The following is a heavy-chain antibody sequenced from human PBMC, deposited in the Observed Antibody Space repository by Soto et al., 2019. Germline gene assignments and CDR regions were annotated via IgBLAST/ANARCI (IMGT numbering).Heavy chain of an antibody. CDR1: GFTFRSYA. Sequence: DVQLLESGGGLVQPGGSLRLSCAASGFTFRSYAMSWVRQAPGKGLEWVSGIRGSGISTHYADSVKGRFTVSRDNSKNTLDQQMHSLRAEDTAVYNCAKEPVGPDWYFDLWGRGTLVTVSS. CDR2: IRGSGIST. CDR3: AKEPVGPDWYFDL. V-gene: IGHV3-23*01. J-gene: IGHJ2*01.